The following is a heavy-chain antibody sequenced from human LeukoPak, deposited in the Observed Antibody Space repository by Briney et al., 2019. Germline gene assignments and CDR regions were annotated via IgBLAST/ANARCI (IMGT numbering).Heavy chain of an antibody. CDR1: GYTFTGYY. D-gene: IGHD3-3*01. CDR2: INPNSGGT. CDR3: ARGGRTVLRFLEWTPLNDASDI. J-gene: IGHJ3*02. Sequence: ASVKVSCKASGYTFTGYYMHWVRQAPGQGLEWMGWINPNSGGTNYAQKFQGWVTMTRDTSISTAYMELSRLRSDDTAVYYCARGGRTVLRFLEWTPLNDASDIWGQGTMVTVSS. V-gene: IGHV1-2*04.